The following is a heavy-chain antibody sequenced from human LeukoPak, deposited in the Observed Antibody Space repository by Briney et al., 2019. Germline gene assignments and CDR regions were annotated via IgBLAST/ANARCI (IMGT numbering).Heavy chain of an antibody. CDR2: IIPIFGTA. J-gene: IGHJ4*02. D-gene: IGHD6-13*01. V-gene: IGHV1-69*06. CDR1: GGTFSSYA. Sequence: SVKVSCKASGGTFSSYAISWVRQAPGQGLEWMGGIIPIFGTANYAQKFQGRVTITADKSTSTAYMELSSLRSEDTAVYYCARAQNTAAGSYYFDYWGQGTLVTVS. CDR3: ARAQNTAAGSYYFDY.